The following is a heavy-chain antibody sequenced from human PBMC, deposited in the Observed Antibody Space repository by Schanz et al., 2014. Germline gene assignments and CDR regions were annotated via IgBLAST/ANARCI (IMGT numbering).Heavy chain of an antibody. CDR2: ISGRGDST. CDR1: GFSFSTYA. J-gene: IGHJ4*02. D-gene: IGHD3-16*01. Sequence: EVQLVESGGGLAQPGGSLRLSCAASGFSFSTYAMNWVRQAPGKGLEWVSLISGRGDSTHYADSVKGRFTISRDNSRKTLSLQMNSLRAEDTAVYYCARQGGRDENVWGSYRLFDRWGQGTLVTVSS. CDR3: ARQGGRDENVWGSYRLFDR. V-gene: IGHV3-23*04.